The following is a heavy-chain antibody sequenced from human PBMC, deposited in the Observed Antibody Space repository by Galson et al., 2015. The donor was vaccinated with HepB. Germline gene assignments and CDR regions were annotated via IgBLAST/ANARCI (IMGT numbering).Heavy chain of an antibody. Sequence: SVKVSCKASGGTFSSYAISWVRQAPGQGLEWMGGIIPIFGTANYAQKFQGRVTITADESTNTAYMELSSLRSEDTAVYYCARRTYSSGWLDYWGQGTLVTVSS. V-gene: IGHV1-69*13. CDR3: ARRTYSSGWLDY. CDR2: IIPIFGTA. D-gene: IGHD6-19*01. J-gene: IGHJ4*02. CDR1: GGTFSSYA.